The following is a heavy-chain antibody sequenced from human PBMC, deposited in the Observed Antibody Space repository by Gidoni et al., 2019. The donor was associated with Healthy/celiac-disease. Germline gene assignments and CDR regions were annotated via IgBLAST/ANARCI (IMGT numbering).Heavy chain of an antibody. CDR3: ARGGGIVGATTCDY. V-gene: IGHV3-74*01. Sequence: EVQLVESGGGVVQPGGSLRLTCAASGCTFGSYWMHWVRQAPGKWLVSVSLLTSDGSSTRYAASVKGRFTISRDNAQTTLYLQMNILRAEDTAVYYCARGGGIVGATTCDYWGQGTLVTVSS. CDR2: LTSDGSST. D-gene: IGHD1-26*01. J-gene: IGHJ4*02. CDR1: GCTFGSYW.